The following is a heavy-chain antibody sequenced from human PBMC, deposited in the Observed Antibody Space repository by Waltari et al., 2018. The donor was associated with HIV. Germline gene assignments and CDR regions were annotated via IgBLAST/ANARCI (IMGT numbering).Heavy chain of an antibody. CDR1: GFIFNTYS. D-gene: IGHD6-6*01. Sequence: EVQLVESGGGPVKPGESLRLSCVTSGFIFNTYSMNCVRQAPGKGPEWVSSISSSGNFKHYADSVKGRFTISRDNAENSLYLQMNGLRAEDTAIYYCASDSRGSTWSLNWFDPWGQGTLVTVSS. V-gene: IGHV3-21*02. CDR3: ASDSRGSTWSLNWFDP. J-gene: IGHJ5*02. CDR2: ISSSGNFK.